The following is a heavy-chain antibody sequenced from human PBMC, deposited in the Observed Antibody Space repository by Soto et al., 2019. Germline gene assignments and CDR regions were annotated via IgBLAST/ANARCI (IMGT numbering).Heavy chain of an antibody. CDR2: IWYDGSNK. J-gene: IGHJ4*02. CDR1: GFTFSSYG. D-gene: IGHD6-13*01. Sequence: QVQLVESGGGVVQPGRSLRLSCAASGFTFSSYGMHWVRQAPGKGLEWVAVIWYDGSNKYYADSVKGRFTISKDNSKNTLYLKMNSLRAEETAVYYCASGIAAGGSPPPLDYWGQGTLVTVST. V-gene: IGHV3-33*01. CDR3: ASGIAAGGSPPPLDY.